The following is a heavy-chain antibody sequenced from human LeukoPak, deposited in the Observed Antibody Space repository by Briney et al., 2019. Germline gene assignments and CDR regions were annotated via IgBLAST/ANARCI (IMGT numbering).Heavy chain of an antibody. J-gene: IGHJ4*02. CDR3: AKVPRGDDSSPPYYFDY. V-gene: IGHV3-23*01. CDR2: ISGSGGST. D-gene: IGHD3-22*01. CDR1: GFTFSSYA. Sequence: GGSLRLSCAASGFTFSSYAMSWVRQAPGKGLEWVSAISGSGGSTYYADSVEGRFTISRDNSKNTLYLQMNSLRAEDTAVYYCAKVPRGDDSSPPYYFDYWGQGTLVTVSS.